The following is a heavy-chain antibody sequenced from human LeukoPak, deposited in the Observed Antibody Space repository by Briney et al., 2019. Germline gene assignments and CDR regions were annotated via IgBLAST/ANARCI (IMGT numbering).Heavy chain of an antibody. V-gene: IGHV1-18*01. J-gene: IGHJ4*02. CDR2: ISAYNGDT. CDR3: AREGSCSGGNCRLDY. D-gene: IGHD2-15*01. CDR1: DYTFSIYG. Sequence: ASVKVSCKASDYTFSIYGYNWVRQAPGQGLEWMGWISAYNGDTNYAQKFQGRLTMTTDASTRTVYMELKSLSSDDTAVYYCAREGSCSGGNCRLDYWGQGTLVTVFS.